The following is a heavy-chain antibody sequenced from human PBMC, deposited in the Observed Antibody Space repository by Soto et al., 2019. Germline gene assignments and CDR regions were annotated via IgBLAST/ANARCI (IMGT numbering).Heavy chain of an antibody. Sequence: QVQLQESGPGLVKPSETLSLTCTVSGGSISPYYWSWIRQPAWKGLEWIGRIYSSGSTKYNPSLKSRVALSEDTSKNQFSLKLSSVTAADTAVYYCARDHLNWYFDLWGRGTQVTVSS. V-gene: IGHV4-4*07. CDR3: ARDHLNWYFDL. CDR1: GGSISPYY. J-gene: IGHJ2*01. CDR2: IYSSGST.